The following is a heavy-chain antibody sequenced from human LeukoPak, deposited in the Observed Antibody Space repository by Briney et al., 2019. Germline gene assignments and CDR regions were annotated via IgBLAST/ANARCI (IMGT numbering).Heavy chain of an antibody. V-gene: IGHV1-2*02. Sequence: ASVKVSCKTSGYTFTGYYMHWVRQAPGHGLEWMGWINPYSGGTNYAEKFQGRVTMTRDTSISTAYMELSSLRSEDTAVYYCARPVGAYYYYGMDVWGQGTTVTVSS. J-gene: IGHJ6*02. CDR2: INPYSGGT. CDR3: ARPVGAYYYYGMDV. CDR1: GYTFTGYY.